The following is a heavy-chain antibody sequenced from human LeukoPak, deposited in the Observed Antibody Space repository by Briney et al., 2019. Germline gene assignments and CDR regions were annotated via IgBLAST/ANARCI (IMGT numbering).Heavy chain of an antibody. CDR2: IYYSGST. CDR1: GGSISSSSYY. D-gene: IGHD3-3*01. Sequence: PSETLSLTCTVSGGSISSSSYYWGWIRQPPGKGLEWIWSIYYSGSTYYNPSLKSRVTISVDTSKNQFSLKLSSVTAADTAVYYCARRGQTYYDFWSGYPSRKNAFDIWGQGTMITVSS. CDR3: ARRGQTYYDFWSGYPSRKNAFDI. J-gene: IGHJ3*02. V-gene: IGHV4-39*01.